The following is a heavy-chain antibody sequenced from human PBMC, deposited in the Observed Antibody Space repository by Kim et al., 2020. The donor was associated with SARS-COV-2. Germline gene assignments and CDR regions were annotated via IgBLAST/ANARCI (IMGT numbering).Heavy chain of an antibody. J-gene: IGHJ4*02. CDR2: SNGGSP. Sequence: SNGGSPYYADSVKGRLTISRDNSRNTLYLQMSSLRGEDTAVYYCVKGSESWGQGTLVTVSS. V-gene: IGHV3-64D*09. CDR3: VKGSES.